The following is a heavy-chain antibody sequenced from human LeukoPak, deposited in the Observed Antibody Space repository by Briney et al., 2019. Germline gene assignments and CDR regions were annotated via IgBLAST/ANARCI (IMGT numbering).Heavy chain of an antibody. Sequence: ERSLRLSCAASGFTFSTYAMHWVRQAPGKGLERVTVISYDGNNEYYADSVKGRFTISRDNSKNTLYLQMNSLRVEDTAVYYCARAGDSSSWPNPFDYWGQGTLVTVSS. CDR1: GFTFSTYA. V-gene: IGHV3-30*04. J-gene: IGHJ4*02. CDR2: ISYDGNNE. CDR3: ARAGDSSSWPNPFDY. D-gene: IGHD6-13*01.